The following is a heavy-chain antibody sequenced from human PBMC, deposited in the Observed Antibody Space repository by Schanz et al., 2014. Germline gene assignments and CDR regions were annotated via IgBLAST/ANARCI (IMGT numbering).Heavy chain of an antibody. CDR3: ARDGYSVVVISPTESFDI. J-gene: IGHJ3*02. V-gene: IGHV3-33*08. D-gene: IGHD2-21*01. Sequence: QVQLVESGGGVVQPGRSLRLSCAASGFTFSSYGLHWVRQAPGKGLEWVAFINSDGTKRFYADSVKSRFTISRDNSRNTLYLQMSSLRAEDTAVYYCARDGYSVVVISPTESFDIWGQGTMVTVSP. CDR1: GFTFSSYG. CDR2: INSDGTKR.